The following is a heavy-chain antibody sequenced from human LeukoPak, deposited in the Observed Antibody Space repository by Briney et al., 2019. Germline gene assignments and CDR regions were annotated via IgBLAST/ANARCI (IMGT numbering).Heavy chain of an antibody. CDR2: ISSSSSTI. V-gene: IGHV3-48*01. CDR3: ARGSSRYYYDSSGGFDY. CDR1: GFTFSSYS. Sequence: QSGGSLRLSCAASGFTFSSYSMNWVRQAPGKGLEWVSYISSSSSTIYYADSVKGRFTISRDNAKNSLYLQMNSLRAEDTAVYYCARGSSRYYYDSSGGFDYWGQGTLVTVSS. D-gene: IGHD3-22*01. J-gene: IGHJ4*02.